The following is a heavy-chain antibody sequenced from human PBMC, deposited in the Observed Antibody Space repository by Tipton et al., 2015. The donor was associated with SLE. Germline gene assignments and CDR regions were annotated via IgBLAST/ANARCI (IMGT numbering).Heavy chain of an antibody. D-gene: IGHD3-3*01. CDR2: INWNGGST. V-gene: IGHV3-20*04. CDR3: AKDLEGNDFWSGSYYYYYMDV. Sequence: SLRLSCAASGFTFDDYGVSWVRQAPGKGLEWVSGINWNGGSTGYADSVKGRFTISRDNAKNSLYLRMNSLRAEDTALYYCAKDLEGNDFWSGSYYYYYMDVWGKGTTVTVSS. J-gene: IGHJ6*03. CDR1: GFTFDDYG.